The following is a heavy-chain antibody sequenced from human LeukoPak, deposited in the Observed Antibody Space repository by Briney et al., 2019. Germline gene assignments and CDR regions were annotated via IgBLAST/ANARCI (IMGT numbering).Heavy chain of an antibody. Sequence: SETLSLTCTVSGGSISSYYWSWIRQPTGKGLEWIGYIYYSGSTNYNPSLKSRVTISVDTSKNQFSLRLSSVTAADTAVYYCALGSSSFSGWFDPWGQGTLVTVSS. CDR3: ALGSSSFSGWFDP. J-gene: IGHJ5*02. D-gene: IGHD6-13*01. CDR2: IYYSGST. CDR1: GGSISSYY. V-gene: IGHV4-59*01.